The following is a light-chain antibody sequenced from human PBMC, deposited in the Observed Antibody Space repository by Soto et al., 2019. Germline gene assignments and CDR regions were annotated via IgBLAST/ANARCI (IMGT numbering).Light chain of an antibody. Sequence: EIVLTQSPATLSLSPGERATLSCRASQSVSSYFAWYQQKPGQAPRLLLYDASNRATGIPARFSGSGSGTDFTLTISSIEPEDFAVYYCQQRSNWPPLFTFGPGTKVDIK. V-gene: IGKV3-11*01. CDR2: DAS. J-gene: IGKJ3*01. CDR3: QQRSNWPPLFT. CDR1: QSVSSY.